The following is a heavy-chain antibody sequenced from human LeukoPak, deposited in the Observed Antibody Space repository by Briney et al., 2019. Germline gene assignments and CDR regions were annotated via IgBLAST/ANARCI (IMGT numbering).Heavy chain of an antibody. V-gene: IGHV3-48*02. CDR3: ARTGVDVNIVVVIARDFDY. CDR2: ISSSSSTI. D-gene: IGHD2-21*01. Sequence: PGGSLRLSCAASGFTFSSYSMNWVRQAPGKGLEWVSYISSSSSTIYYADSVKGRFTISRDNAKNSLYLQMNSLGDEDTAVYYCARTGVDVNIVVVIARDFDYWGQGTLVTVSS. CDR1: GFTFSSYS. J-gene: IGHJ4*02.